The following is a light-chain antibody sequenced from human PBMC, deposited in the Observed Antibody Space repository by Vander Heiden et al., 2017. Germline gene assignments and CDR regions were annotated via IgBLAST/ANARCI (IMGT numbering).Light chain of an antibody. CDR1: QNILFSSNNKNY. CDR2: WAS. Sequence: DIVLTQSPDSLAVSLGERATINCKSSQNILFSSNNKNYLAWYQQKPGQPPKLLIYWASTRESGVPDRFSGSGSGTDFTLTISSLQAEDVAVYYCQQHDSTPRTFGQGTKVEIK. J-gene: IGKJ1*01. CDR3: QQHDSTPRT. V-gene: IGKV4-1*01.